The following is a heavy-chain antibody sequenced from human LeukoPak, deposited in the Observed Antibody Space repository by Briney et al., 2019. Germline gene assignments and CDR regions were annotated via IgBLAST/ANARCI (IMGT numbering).Heavy chain of an antibody. CDR1: GFTFSSFA. CDR3: AKSSSGWWSFDY. V-gene: IGHV3-23*01. D-gene: IGHD6-19*01. J-gene: IGHJ4*02. Sequence: GGSLRLSCAASGFTFSSFAMSWVRQAPGKGLEWVSGISASGGGTYYADSVKGRFTISRDNSKNTVSLQMNSLRAEGTAVYYCAKSSSGWWSFDYWGQGTLVTVSS. CDR2: ISASGGGT.